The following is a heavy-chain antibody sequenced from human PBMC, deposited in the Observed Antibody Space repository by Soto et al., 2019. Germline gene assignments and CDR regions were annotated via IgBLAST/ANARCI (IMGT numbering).Heavy chain of an antibody. Sequence: PSETLSLTCTVSGGSISSYYWSWIRQPPGKGLEWIGYIYYSGSTNYNPSLKSRVTISVDTSKNQFSLKLSSVTAADTAVYYCARKSDPAIAAAGPDHAFDIWGQGTMVT. CDR3: ARKSDPAIAAAGPDHAFDI. CDR2: IYYSGST. J-gene: IGHJ3*02. D-gene: IGHD6-13*01. V-gene: IGHV4-59*01. CDR1: GGSISSYY.